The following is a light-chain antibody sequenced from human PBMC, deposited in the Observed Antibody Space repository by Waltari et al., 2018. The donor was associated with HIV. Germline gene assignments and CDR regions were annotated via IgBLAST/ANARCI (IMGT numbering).Light chain of an antibody. V-gene: IGKV3-15*01. Sequence: EIVMTQSPATLSVSPGERATVSCRASQTVSRSLAWYQQKPGQAPRLLIYGASTRATGIAARFRVSGSGTEFALTISSLQSEDFAVYYCQQYNDWPLTFGGGTRVEIK. CDR2: GAS. CDR3: QQYNDWPLT. CDR1: QTVSRS. J-gene: IGKJ4*01.